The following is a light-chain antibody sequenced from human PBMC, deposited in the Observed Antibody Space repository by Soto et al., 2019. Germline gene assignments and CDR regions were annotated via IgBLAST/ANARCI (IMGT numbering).Light chain of an antibody. CDR3: RHYYDWPPAFT. CDR1: QGLNRN. J-gene: IGKJ3*01. V-gene: IGKV3D-15*01. Sequence: EILMTQSPATLSVSAGERATLSCRASQGLNRNLAWYQQKPGQAPRLIIYGASTRASGIPARFSGSGSGTEFTLTISSLQSEDFAIYYCRHYYDWPPAFTFGPGTKVDL. CDR2: GAS.